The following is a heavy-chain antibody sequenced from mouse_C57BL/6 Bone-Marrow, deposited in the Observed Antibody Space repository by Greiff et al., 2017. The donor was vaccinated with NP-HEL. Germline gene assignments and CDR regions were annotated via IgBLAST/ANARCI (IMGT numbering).Heavy chain of an antibody. CDR2: IDPENGDT. CDR3: TSVVNPYYAIDY. CDR1: GFNIKDDY. V-gene: IGHV14-4*01. Sequence: VQLQQSGAELVRPGASVKLSCTASGFNIKDDYMHWVKQRPEQGLEWIGWIDPENGDTEYASKFQGKATITADTSSNPAYLQISSLTSEDTSVYSCTSVVNPYYAIDYWGQGTSVTVSA. J-gene: IGHJ4*01.